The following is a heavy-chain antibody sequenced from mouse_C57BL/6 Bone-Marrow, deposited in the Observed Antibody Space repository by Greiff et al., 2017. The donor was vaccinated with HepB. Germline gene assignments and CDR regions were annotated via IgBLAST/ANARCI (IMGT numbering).Heavy chain of an antibody. Sequence: EVKVVESGGGLVQPGESLKLSCESNEYEFPSHDMSWVRKTPEKRLELVAAINSDGGSTYYPDTMERRFIISRDNTKKTLYLQMSSLRSEDTALYYCARHYDYDDEFAMDYWGQGTSVTVSS. CDR2: INSDGGST. CDR1: EYEFPSHD. D-gene: IGHD2-4*01. CDR3: ARHYDYDDEFAMDY. J-gene: IGHJ4*01. V-gene: IGHV5-2*01.